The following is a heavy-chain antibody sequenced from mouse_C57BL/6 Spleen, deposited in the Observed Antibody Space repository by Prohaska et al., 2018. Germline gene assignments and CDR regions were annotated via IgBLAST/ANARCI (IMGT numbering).Heavy chain of an antibody. Sequence: EVKLEESGGGLLQPGGSMKLSCVASGFTFSNYWMNWVRQSPEKGLEWVAQIRLKSDNYSTDSSEAGKGTFTITKDDSNSRVFLHMNPGGAGDTGICSCTGPVSSLCDLGQGTTLTVSS. CDR1: GFTFSNYW. CDR2: IRLKSDNYST. V-gene: IGHV6-3*01. CDR3: TGPVSSLCD. J-gene: IGHJ2*01. D-gene: IGHD1-1*01.